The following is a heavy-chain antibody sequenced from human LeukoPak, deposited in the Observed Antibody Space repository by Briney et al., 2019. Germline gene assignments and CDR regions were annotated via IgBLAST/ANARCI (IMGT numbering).Heavy chain of an antibody. CDR3: AGGIAAAGTGENY. V-gene: IGHV3-30*01. J-gene: IGHJ4*02. CDR1: GFTFSSYA. D-gene: IGHD6-13*01. CDR2: ISYDESNN. Sequence: PGGSLRLSCAASGFTFSSYAMHWVRQAPGKGLEWVAVISYDESNNYYADSVKGRFTISRDNSKNTLYLQMNSLRAEDTAVYYCAGGIAAAGTGENYWGQGTLVTVSS.